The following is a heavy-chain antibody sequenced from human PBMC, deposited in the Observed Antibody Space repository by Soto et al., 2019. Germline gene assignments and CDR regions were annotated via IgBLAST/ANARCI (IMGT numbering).Heavy chain of an antibody. D-gene: IGHD2-15*01. V-gene: IGHV4-30-4*01. J-gene: IGHJ3*02. CDR2: IYYSGST. CDR3: ARTIVVAPDAFDI. CDR1: GGSISSGDYY. Sequence: SETLSLTCSVSGGSISSGDYYWNWIRQPPGKGLEWIGHIYYSGSTYYNSSLKSRVTISLDTSKNQFSLKLSSVTAADTAVYYCARTIVVAPDAFDIWGQGTMVTVSS.